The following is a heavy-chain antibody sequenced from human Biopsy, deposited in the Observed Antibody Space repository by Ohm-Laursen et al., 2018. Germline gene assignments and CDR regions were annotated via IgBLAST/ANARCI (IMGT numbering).Heavy chain of an antibody. Sequence: SQTLSLTGTVSGVSINGGGYYWNWIRHHPGKGLEWIGNIFYSANTYYNPSLKSRVTISVDTSKNQFSLKLSSVTAADTAVYYCARLGSGDYFPTFFDFWGQGALVTVSS. D-gene: IGHD5-12*01. CDR1: GVSINGGGYY. CDR3: ARLGSGDYFPTFFDF. V-gene: IGHV4-31*03. J-gene: IGHJ4*02. CDR2: IFYSANT.